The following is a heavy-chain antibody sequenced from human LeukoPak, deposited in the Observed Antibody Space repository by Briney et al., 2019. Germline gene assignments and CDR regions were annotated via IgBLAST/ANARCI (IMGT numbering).Heavy chain of an antibody. CDR3: ARETGYYDSSGYYSNPIDY. V-gene: IGHV1-69*13. CDR1: GGTFSSYA. D-gene: IGHD3-22*01. Sequence: ASVTVSCTASGGTFSSYAISWVRQAPGQGLEWMGGIIPIFGTANYAQKFQGRVTITADESTSTAYVELSSLRSEDTAVYYCARETGYYDSSGYYSNPIDYWGQGTLVTVSS. J-gene: IGHJ4*02. CDR2: IIPIFGTA.